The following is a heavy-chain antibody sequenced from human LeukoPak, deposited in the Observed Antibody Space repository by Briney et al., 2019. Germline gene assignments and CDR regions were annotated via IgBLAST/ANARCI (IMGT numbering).Heavy chain of an antibody. J-gene: IGHJ4*02. D-gene: IGHD3-10*01. CDR3: ARGARGAGILYYFDY. CDR2: INPSGGST. Sequence: ASVKVSCKASGYTFTSYYMHWVRQAPGQGLEWMGIINPSGGSTSYAQKFQGRVTMTRDTSTSTVYMELSSLGSEDTAVYYCARGARGAGILYYFDYWGQGTLVTVSS. V-gene: IGHV1-46*01. CDR1: GYTFTSYY.